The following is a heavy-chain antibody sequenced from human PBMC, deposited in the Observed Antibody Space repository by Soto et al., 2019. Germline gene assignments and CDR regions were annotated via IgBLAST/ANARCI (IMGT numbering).Heavy chain of an antibody. Sequence: QVQLVQSGAEVKKPGASVKVSCKASGYTFTSYGLSWVRQAPGQGLEWMGWISAYNGNTNYAQKLQGRVTMTTDTSTGPAHMELRSPTSDDPALYYCSRGSPPVYYWGQGTLVTVSS. D-gene: IGHD3-16*01. V-gene: IGHV1-18*01. J-gene: IGHJ4*02. CDR1: GYTFTSYG. CDR3: SRGSPPVYY. CDR2: ISAYNGNT.